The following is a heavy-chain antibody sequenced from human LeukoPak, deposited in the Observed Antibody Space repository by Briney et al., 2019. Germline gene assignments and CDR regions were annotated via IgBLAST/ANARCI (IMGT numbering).Heavy chain of an antibody. CDR3: ARQTGSGLFILP. J-gene: IGHJ4*02. CDR2: IYTSGST. CDR1: GGSISSGSYF. Sequence: PSETLSLTCTVSGGSISSGSYFWTWIRQPAGKTLEWIGRIYTSGSTDYNPSLKSRVTISLDTSKNQFSLKLTSVTAADTAVYYCARQTGSGLFILPGGQGTLVTVSS. D-gene: IGHD3/OR15-3a*01. V-gene: IGHV4-61*02.